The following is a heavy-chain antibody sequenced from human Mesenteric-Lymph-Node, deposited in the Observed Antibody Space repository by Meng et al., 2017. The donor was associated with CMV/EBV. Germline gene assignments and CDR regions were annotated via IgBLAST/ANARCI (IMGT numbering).Heavy chain of an antibody. CDR3: ARHQRWLKSEGGFNY. CDR2: INHSGST. V-gene: IGHV4-34*01. Sequence: QVRRRQLGAGSWNPSETLARTCAVYGGSFSGYYWSWIRQPPGKGLEWIGEINHSGSTNYNPSLKSRVTISVDTSKNQFSLKLSSVTAADTAVYYCARHQRWLKSEGGFNYWGQGTLVTVSS. CDR1: GGSFSGYY. D-gene: IGHD4-23*01. J-gene: IGHJ4*02.